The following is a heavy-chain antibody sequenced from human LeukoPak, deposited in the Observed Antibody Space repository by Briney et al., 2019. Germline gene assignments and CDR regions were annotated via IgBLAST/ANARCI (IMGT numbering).Heavy chain of an antibody. CDR2: INHSGST. V-gene: IGHV4-34*01. D-gene: IGHD1-1*01. CDR1: GGSFSGYY. J-gene: IGHJ4*02. CDR3: ARVRGTFDY. Sequence: SETLSLTCAVYGGSFSGYYWSWIRQPPGKGLEWIGEINHSGSTNYNPSLKSRVTISVDTSKNQFSLKLSSVTAADTAVYYCARVRGTFDYWGQGTLVTVPS.